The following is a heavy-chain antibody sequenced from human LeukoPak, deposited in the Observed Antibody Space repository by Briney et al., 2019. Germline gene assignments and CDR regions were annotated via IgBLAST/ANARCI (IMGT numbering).Heavy chain of an antibody. J-gene: IGHJ4*02. CDR3: AREVGDDYGLDY. V-gene: IGHV3-30-3*01. CDR1: GFTFSSYA. Sequence: GRSLRLSCAASGFTFSSYAMHWVRQAPGKGLEWVAVISYDGSNKYYADSVKGRFTISRDNSKNTLYLQMNSLRAEDTAVYYCAREVGDDYGLDYWGQGTLVTVSS. CDR2: ISYDGSNK. D-gene: IGHD4-17*01.